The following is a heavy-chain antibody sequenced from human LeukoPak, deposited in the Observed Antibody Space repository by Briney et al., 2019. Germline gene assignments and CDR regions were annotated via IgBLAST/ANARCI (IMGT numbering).Heavy chain of an antibody. Sequence: SETLSLTCTVSGGSINNYYWTWIRQPPGKGLEWIGYIYYTGTTSYNPSLKSRGTISVDTSKNQFSLKLTSVTAADTAVYYCARVGYCDGGSCHFDYWGQGTLVTVSS. V-gene: IGHV4-59*01. J-gene: IGHJ4*02. CDR1: GGSINNYY. D-gene: IGHD2-15*01. CDR3: ARVGYCDGGSCHFDY. CDR2: IYYTGTT.